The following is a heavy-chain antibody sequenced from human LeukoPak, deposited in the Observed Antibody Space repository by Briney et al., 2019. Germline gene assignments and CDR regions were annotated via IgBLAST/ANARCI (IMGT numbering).Heavy chain of an antibody. J-gene: IGHJ5*02. CDR1: GYTFTSYD. CDR3: ARDNSVRDEAWWFNP. D-gene: IGHD5-24*01. Sequence: ASVKVSCKAAGYTFTSYDINWVRQATGQGLEWMGWMNPNSGNRGYAQKFKGSVTLNRDLSPSTDYLELSSLRSEDTAVYYCARDNSVRDEAWWFNPWGQGTLVTVSS. V-gene: IGHV1-8*01. CDR2: MNPNSGNR.